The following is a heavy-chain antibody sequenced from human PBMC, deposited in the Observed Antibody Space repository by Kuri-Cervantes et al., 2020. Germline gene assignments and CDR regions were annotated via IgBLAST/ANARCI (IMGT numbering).Heavy chain of an antibody. V-gene: IGHV3-15*01. CDR2: IKSIPDGGTP. CDR1: GFTFNNAW. D-gene: IGHD1-1*01. J-gene: IGHJ4*02. CDR3: TTNFYSRNY. Sequence: SCVASGFTFNNAWMNCVRKAPGKVLEWVGRIKSIPDGGTPDYAAPVKGRFTISRDDSKNTLYLQMSSLKTEDTVVYYCTTNFYSRNYWGQGTLVTVSS.